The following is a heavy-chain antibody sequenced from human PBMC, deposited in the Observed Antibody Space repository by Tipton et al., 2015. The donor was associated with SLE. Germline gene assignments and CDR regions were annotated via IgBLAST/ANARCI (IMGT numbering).Heavy chain of an antibody. CDR2: INHSGST. J-gene: IGHJ5*02. CDR3: ARNPTSYCRGGSCYSPWFGP. CDR1: GGSFSGYY. Sequence: LRLSCAVYGGSFSGYYWSWIRQPPGKGLEWIGEINHSGSTNYNPSLKSRVTISVDTQKNQFSLKLSSVTAADTAVYYCARNPTSYCRGGSCYSPWFGPWGQGALVTLSS. D-gene: IGHD2-15*01. V-gene: IGHV4-34*01.